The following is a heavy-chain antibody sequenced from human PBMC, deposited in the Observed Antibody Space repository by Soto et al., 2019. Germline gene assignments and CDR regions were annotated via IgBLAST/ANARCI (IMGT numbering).Heavy chain of an antibody. D-gene: IGHD1-26*01. V-gene: IGHV4-4*02. J-gene: IGHJ4*02. Sequence: SETLSLTCAVSGDSITSTHWWSWVRQPPGKGLELIGEIYHSGSINYSPSLKSRAVISADRSKNEFSLSLNSVTAADTAVYYCTTSQMGEYFDNWGRGTPVIVSS. CDR2: IYHSGSI. CDR1: GDSITSTHW. CDR3: TTSQMGEYFDN.